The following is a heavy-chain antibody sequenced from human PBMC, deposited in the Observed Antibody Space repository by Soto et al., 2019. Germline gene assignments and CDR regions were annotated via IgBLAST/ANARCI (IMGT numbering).Heavy chain of an antibody. Sequence: SETLSLTCTVSGGSISSSSYYWGWIRQPPGKGLEWIGTIYYSGSTYYNPSLKSRVTISVDTSKNQFSLKLSSVTAADTAVYYCARLSYSSGWYFDYWGQGTLVIVS. CDR1: GGSISSSSYY. V-gene: IGHV4-39*01. CDR3: ARLSYSSGWYFDY. D-gene: IGHD6-19*01. CDR2: IYYSGST. J-gene: IGHJ4*02.